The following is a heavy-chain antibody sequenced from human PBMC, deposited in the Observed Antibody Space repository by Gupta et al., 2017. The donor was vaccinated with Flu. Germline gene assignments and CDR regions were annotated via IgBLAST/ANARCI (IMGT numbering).Heavy chain of an antibody. J-gene: IGHJ4*02. CDR3: EGSSNYNFDDH. V-gene: IGHV4-59*03. D-gene: IGHD1-1*01. CDR1: GGPIDSYY. Sequence: GGPIDSYYWTWIRQPGGKRLEWIGYIYHDGSHNYNHSRKSLFIMSVDKSNKQFSLRLTSLTAADTDVYYCEGSSNYNFDDHWGQGTRVTVSS. CDR2: IYHDGSH.